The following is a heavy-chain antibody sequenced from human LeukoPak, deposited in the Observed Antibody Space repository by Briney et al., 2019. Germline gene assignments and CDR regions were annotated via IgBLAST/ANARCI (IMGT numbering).Heavy chain of an antibody. CDR3: ARDHNWVVDY. J-gene: IGHJ4*02. CDR2: INPSGGST. V-gene: IGHV1-46*01. D-gene: IGHD1-1*01. Sequence: ASVKVSCKASGYTFTSYYMHWVRQAPGQGLEWMGIINPSGGSTSYARKFQGRVTMTTDTSTSTAYMALRSLRSDDTAVYYCARDHNWVVDYWGQGTLVTVSS. CDR1: GYTFTSYY.